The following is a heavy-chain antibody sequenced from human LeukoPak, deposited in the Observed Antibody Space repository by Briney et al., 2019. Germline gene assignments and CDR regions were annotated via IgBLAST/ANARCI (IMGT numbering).Heavy chain of an antibody. D-gene: IGHD5-18*01. J-gene: IGHJ6*03. CDR3: AKDGTTWIQLWLEFRDYYYYMDV. CDR1: GFTFSTHG. V-gene: IGHV3-30*18. Sequence: GGSLRLSCAASGFTFSTHGMHWVRQAPGKGLEWVAVISYDGSNKYYADSVKGRFTISRDNSKNTLYLQMNSLRAEDTAVYYCAKDGTTWIQLWLEFRDYYYYMDVWGKGTTVTVSS. CDR2: ISYDGSNK.